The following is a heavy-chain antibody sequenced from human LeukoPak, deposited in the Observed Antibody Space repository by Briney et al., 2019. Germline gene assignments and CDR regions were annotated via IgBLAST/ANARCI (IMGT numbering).Heavy chain of an antibody. CDR1: GFSVSTKY. V-gene: IGHV3-53*01. CDR2: LYSGSST. Sequence: PGGSLRLSCEGSGFSVSTKYMNWVRQAPGKGLEWVSILYSGSSTYYTDSVKGRFTVSGDDSKNTLYLHMNSLGVEDTAVYYCARVGDHYHWYLDVWGRGTLVTVSS. J-gene: IGHJ2*01. D-gene: IGHD3-10*01. CDR3: ARVGDHYHWYLDV.